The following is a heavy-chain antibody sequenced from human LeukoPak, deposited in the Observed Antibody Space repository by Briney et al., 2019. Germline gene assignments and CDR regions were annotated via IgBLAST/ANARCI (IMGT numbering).Heavy chain of an antibody. V-gene: IGHV3-30*02. D-gene: IGHD3-22*01. CDR1: GFTFSRYG. CDR3: AKDALPYYYDTSPNY. J-gene: IGHJ4*02. Sequence: GGSLRLSCAASGFTFSRYGLHWVRQAPGKGLEWVAFIRYDGSNKYYADSVKGRFTISRDNSKNTLYLQMNSLRAEDTAVYFCAKDALPYYYDTSPNYWGQGTLVTVSS. CDR2: IRYDGSNK.